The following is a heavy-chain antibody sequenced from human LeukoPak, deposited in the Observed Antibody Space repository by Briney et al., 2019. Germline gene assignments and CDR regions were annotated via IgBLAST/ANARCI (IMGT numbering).Heavy chain of an antibody. Sequence: SVKVSCKASGSTFSSYTISWVRQAPGQGLEWMGRIIPILGIANYAQKFQGRVTITADKSTSTAYMELSSLRSEDTAVYYCARGTAAIRGYAFDIWGQGTMVTVSS. CDR2: IIPILGIA. V-gene: IGHV1-69*02. CDR1: GSTFSSYT. D-gene: IGHD2-2*02. CDR3: ARGTAAIRGYAFDI. J-gene: IGHJ3*02.